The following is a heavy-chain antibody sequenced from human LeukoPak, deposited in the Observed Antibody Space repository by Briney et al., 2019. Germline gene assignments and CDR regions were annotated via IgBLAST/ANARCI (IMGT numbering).Heavy chain of an antibody. V-gene: IGHV1-69*04. D-gene: IGHD3-22*01. J-gene: IGHJ3*02. CDR2: IIPILGIA. CDR1: GGTFSSYA. CDR3: ARESYYYDSSGYYNDAFDI. Sequence: GASVKVSCKASGGTFSSYAISWVRQAPGQGLEWMGRIIPILGIANYAQKFQGRVTITADKSTSTAYMELSSLRSEDTAVYYCARESYYYDSSGYYNDAFDIWGQGTMVTVSS.